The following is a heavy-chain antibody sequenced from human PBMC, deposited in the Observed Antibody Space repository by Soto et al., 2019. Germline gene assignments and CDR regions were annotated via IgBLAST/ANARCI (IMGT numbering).Heavy chain of an antibody. Sequence: QVQLQESGPGLVKPSQTLSLTCTVSGGSISSGGYYWSWIRQHPGKGLEWIGYIYYSGSTYYNPSLKSRVTISVDTSKNQFSLKLSSMTAADTAVYYCARNDYGDYLGAFDIWGQGTMVTVSS. D-gene: IGHD4-17*01. CDR3: ARNDYGDYLGAFDI. V-gene: IGHV4-31*03. J-gene: IGHJ3*02. CDR2: IYYSGST. CDR1: GGSISSGGYY.